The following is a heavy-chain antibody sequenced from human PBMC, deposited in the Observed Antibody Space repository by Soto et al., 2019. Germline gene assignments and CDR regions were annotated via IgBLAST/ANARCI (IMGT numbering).Heavy chain of an antibody. CDR1: GGSISSSNW. CDR3: ARVLLWFGELPTSYFDY. CDR2: IYHSGST. D-gene: IGHD3-10*01. Sequence: PSETLSLTCAVSGGSISSSNWWSWVRQPPGKGLEWIGEIYHSGSTNYNPSLKSRVTISVDKSKNQFSLKLSSVTAADTAVYYCARVLLWFGELPTSYFDYWGQGTLVTVSS. J-gene: IGHJ4*02. V-gene: IGHV4-4*02.